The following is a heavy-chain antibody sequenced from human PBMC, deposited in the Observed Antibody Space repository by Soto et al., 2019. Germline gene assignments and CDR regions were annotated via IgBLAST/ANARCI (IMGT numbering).Heavy chain of an antibody. V-gene: IGHV6-1*01. CDR1: GDSVSSNSAA. Sequence: SLALSLTCALSGDSVSSNSAACTWIRQSTSRGLEWLGRTYYRSKWYNDYAVSVKSRITINPDTSKNQFSLQLNSVTPEDTAVYYCARGRSSSSGIWFDPWGQGTLVTVSS. CDR3: ARGRSSSSGIWFDP. CDR2: TYYRSKWYN. J-gene: IGHJ5*02. D-gene: IGHD6-6*01.